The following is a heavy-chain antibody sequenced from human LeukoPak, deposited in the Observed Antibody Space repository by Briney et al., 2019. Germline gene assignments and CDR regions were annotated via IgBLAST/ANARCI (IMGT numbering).Heavy chain of an antibody. CDR2: ISYDGSNK. CDR1: GFTFSSYG. D-gene: IGHD3-9*01. J-gene: IGHJ5*02. Sequence: GRSLRLSCAASGFTFSSYGMHWVRQAPGKGLEWVAVISYDGSNKYYADSVKGRFTISRDNSKNTLYLQMNSLRAEDTAVYYCAKGGSEGRYLDWRSSVWFDPWGQGTLVTVSS. V-gene: IGHV3-30*18. CDR3: AKGGSEGRYLDWRSSVWFDP.